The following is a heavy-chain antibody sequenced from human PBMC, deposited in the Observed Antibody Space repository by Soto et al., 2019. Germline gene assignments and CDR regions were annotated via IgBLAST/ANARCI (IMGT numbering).Heavy chain of an antibody. Sequence: QVQLVQSGDEVTKPGSSVKVSCKASGGTFSSYAISWVRQAPGQGLEWMGGIIPIFGTAHYAQKFQGRVTITADESTSTAYMERSSLNAEDTAEYYCAGARYSSDWYVERDSGCFDPWGQGTPGTVSS. D-gene: IGHD6-19*01. CDR2: IIPIFGTA. V-gene: IGHV1-69*12. CDR3: AGARYSSDWYVERDSGCFDP. J-gene: IGHJ5*02. CDR1: GGTFSSYA.